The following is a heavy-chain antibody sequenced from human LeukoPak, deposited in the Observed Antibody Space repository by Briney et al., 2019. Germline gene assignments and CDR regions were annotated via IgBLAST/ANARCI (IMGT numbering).Heavy chain of an antibody. V-gene: IGHV3-23*01. CDR1: GFTFSSYA. Sequence: LPGGSLRLSCAASGFTFSSYAMSWVRQAPGKGLEWVSAISGSGGSTYYADSVKGRFTISRDNSKNTLYLQMNSLRAEDTAVYYCAKGPYAGSIAALLTFDYWGQGTLVTVSS. CDR3: AKGPYAGSIAALLTFDY. CDR2: ISGSGGST. J-gene: IGHJ4*02. D-gene: IGHD6-6*01.